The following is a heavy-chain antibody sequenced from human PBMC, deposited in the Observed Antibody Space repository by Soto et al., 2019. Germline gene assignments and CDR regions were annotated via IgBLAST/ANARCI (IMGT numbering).Heavy chain of an antibody. CDR3: ARAAGLWVAARPLDY. J-gene: IGHJ4*02. CDR2: INHSGST. V-gene: IGHV4-34*01. D-gene: IGHD6-6*01. Sequence: SETLSLTCAVYGGSFSGYYWSWIRQPPGKGLEWIGEINHSGSTNYNPSLKSRVTISVDTSKNQFSLKLSSVTAADTAVYYCARAAGLWVAARPLDYWGQRTLVTVTS. CDR1: GGSFSGYY.